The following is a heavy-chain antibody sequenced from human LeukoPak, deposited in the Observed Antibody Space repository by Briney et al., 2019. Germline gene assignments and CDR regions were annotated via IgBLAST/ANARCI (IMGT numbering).Heavy chain of an antibody. V-gene: IGHV4-59*01. CDR3: ARSAAMVVDY. CDR2: IYYSGST. D-gene: IGHD5-18*01. J-gene: IGHJ4*02. Sequence: SETLSLTCTVSGGSISSYYWSWIRQPRGKGLEWIGYIYYSGSTNYNPSLKSRVTISVDTSKNQFSLKLSSVTAADTAVYYCARSAAMVVDYWGQGTLVTVSS. CDR1: GGSISSYY.